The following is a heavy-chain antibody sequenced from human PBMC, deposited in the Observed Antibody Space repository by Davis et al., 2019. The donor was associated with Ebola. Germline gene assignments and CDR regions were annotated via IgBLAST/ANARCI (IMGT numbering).Heavy chain of an antibody. D-gene: IGHD3-16*01. CDR1: GFTFSSYG. V-gene: IGHV3-33*01. CDR3: ARGGWGNYFDY. CDR2: IWYDGSNK. J-gene: IGHJ4*02. Sequence: PGGSLRLSCAASGFTFSSYGMHWVRQAPGKGLEWAAVIWYDGSNKYYADSVKGRFTISRDNSKNTLYLQMNSLRADDTAVYYCARGGWGNYFDYWGQGSLVTVSS.